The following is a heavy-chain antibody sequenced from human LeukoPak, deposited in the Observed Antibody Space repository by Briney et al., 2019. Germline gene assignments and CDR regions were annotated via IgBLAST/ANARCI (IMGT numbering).Heavy chain of an antibody. V-gene: IGHV1-69*04. CDR3: ARAVVTYYDILTGLEGAFDI. CDR2: IIPILGIA. Sequence: ASVKVSCKASGGTFSSYAISWVRQAPGQGLEWMGRIIPILGIANYAQKFQGRVTITADKSTSTAYMELSSLRSEDTAVYYCARAVVTYYDILTGLEGAFDIWGQGTMVTVSS. D-gene: IGHD3-9*01. CDR1: GGTFSSYA. J-gene: IGHJ3*02.